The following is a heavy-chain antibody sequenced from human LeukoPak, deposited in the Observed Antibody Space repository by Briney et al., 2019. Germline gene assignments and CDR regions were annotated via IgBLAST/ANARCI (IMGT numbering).Heavy chain of an antibody. V-gene: IGHV4-4*07. CDR2: IYTSGST. D-gene: IGHD3-22*01. J-gene: IGHJ4*02. CDR1: GGSISSYY. Sequence: SETLSLTCTVSGGSISSYYRSWIRQPAGKGLEWIGRIYTSGSTNYNPSLKSRVTMSVDTSKNQFSLKLSSVTAADTAVYYCARERSYYYDSSGSLWGQGTLVTVSS. CDR3: ARERSYYYDSSGSL.